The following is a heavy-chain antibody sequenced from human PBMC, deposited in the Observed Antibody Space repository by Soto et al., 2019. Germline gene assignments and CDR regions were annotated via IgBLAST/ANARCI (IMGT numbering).Heavy chain of an antibody. CDR1: GFTFSSYW. D-gene: IGHD6-6*01. CDR2: IKQDGSEK. CDR3: ATIAARSYFDY. Sequence: EVQLVESGGGLVQPGGSLRLSCAASGFTFSSYWMSWVRQAPGKGLEWVANIKQDGSEKYYVDSVKGRFTISRDNAKNSLYLQMNSLRAEDTAVYDCATIAARSYFDYWGQGTLVTVSS. V-gene: IGHV3-7*01. J-gene: IGHJ4*02.